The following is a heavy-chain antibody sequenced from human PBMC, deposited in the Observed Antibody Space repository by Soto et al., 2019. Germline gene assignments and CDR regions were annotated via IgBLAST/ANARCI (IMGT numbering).Heavy chain of an antibody. J-gene: IGHJ6*02. D-gene: IGHD1-1*01. Sequence: SETLSLTCTVSGDAISSADYYWSWIRQTPGKGLEWIGHIFYSGTTYYNPSLKSRLTISVDTSKNHFSLRLTSVTAADTAVYYCARDLWVEPELYYYGMDVWGQGTTVTVSS. V-gene: IGHV4-30-4*01. CDR1: GDAISSADYY. CDR2: IFYSGTT. CDR3: ARDLWVEPELYYYGMDV.